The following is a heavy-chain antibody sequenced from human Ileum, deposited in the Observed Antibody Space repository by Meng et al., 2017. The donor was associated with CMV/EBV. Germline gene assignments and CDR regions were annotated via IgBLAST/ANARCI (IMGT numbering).Heavy chain of an antibody. CDR2: ISGRDSST. CDR3: AKDLLDFYAMDV. V-gene: IGHV3-23*01. J-gene: IGHJ6*02. Sequence: GESLKISCVASGLTFSDYVMAWVRQAPGKGLEWVSGISGRDSSTYYADSVKGRFTISRDNSKNTMYLQMNSLRAEDTAVYYCAKDLLDFYAMDVWGQGTTVTVSS. CDR1: GLTFSDYV.